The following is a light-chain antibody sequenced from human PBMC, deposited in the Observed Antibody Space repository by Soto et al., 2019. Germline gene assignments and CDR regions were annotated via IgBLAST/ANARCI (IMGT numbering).Light chain of an antibody. CDR3: QQYSNWPLT. J-gene: IGKJ4*01. CDR2: GAS. CDR1: QSVSSN. V-gene: IGKV3-15*01. Sequence: EIVMRQSPVTLSVSPGERATLSCRASQSVSSNLAWYQQKPGQAPRLLIYGASTRATGFPARFSGSGSGTEFTFTFISLQSEDFAVYYCQQYSNWPLTFGGGTKVDIK.